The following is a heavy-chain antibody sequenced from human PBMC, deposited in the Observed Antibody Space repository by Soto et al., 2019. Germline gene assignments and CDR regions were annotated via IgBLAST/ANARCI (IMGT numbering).Heavy chain of an antibody. CDR3: ARGAAAAGTGWFDP. J-gene: IGHJ5*02. CDR2: IIPVFGIP. Sequence: SVKVSCKASGGTFNNNAINWVRQAPGQGLEYMGGIIPVFGIPNYAQKFQGRVTITADQSTSTAYLKLNSLKSEDTAVYYCARGAAAAGTGWFDPWGPGTLVTVSS. V-gene: IGHV1-69*10. D-gene: IGHD6-13*01. CDR1: GGTFNNNA.